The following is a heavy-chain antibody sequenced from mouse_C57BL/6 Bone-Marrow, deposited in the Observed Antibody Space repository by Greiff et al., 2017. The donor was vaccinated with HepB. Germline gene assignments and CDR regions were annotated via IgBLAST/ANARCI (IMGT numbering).Heavy chain of an antibody. CDR1: GYAFTNYL. Sequence: QVQLQQSGAELVRPGTSVKVSCKASGYAFTNYLIEWVKQRPGQGLEWIGVINPGSGGTNYNEKFKGKATLTADKSSSTAYMQISSLTSEGSAVYFCARRDYGSSYWYFDVWGTGTTVTVSS. D-gene: IGHD1-1*01. CDR3: ARRDYGSSYWYFDV. CDR2: INPGSGGT. V-gene: IGHV1-54*01. J-gene: IGHJ1*03.